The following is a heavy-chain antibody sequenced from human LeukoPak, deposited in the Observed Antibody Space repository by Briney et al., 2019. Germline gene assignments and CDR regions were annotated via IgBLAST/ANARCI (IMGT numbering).Heavy chain of an antibody. D-gene: IGHD3-22*01. CDR3: TRTYYYDSSAYFYVDY. Sequence: GGSLRLSCAASGFTFSKAWMSWVRQAPGKGLEWIGRIKSKSDDGTTDHAAPVKGRFTISRDDSENTLYLQMNSLKTEDTAVYYCTRTYYYDSSAYFYVDYWGQGTLVTVSS. V-gene: IGHV3-15*01. CDR2: IKSKSDDGTT. J-gene: IGHJ4*02. CDR1: GFTFSKAW.